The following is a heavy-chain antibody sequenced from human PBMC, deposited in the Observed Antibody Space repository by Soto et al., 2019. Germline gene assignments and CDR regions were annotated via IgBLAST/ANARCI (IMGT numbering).Heavy chain of an antibody. CDR2: IWYDGSNK. CDR1: GFTFSSYG. D-gene: IGHD3-10*01. J-gene: IGHJ4*02. V-gene: IGHV3-33*01. Sequence: PGGSLRLSCAASGFTFSSYGMRWVRQATGKGLEWVAVIWYDGSNKYYADSVKGRFTISRDNSKNTLYLQMNSLRAEDTAVYYCARDRYYGSGSYYSFDYWGQGTLVTVSS. CDR3: ARDRYYGSGSYYSFDY.